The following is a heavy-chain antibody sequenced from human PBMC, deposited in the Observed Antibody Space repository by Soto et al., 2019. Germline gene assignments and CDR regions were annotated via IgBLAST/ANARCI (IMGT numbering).Heavy chain of an antibody. J-gene: IGHJ5*02. D-gene: IGHD5-18*01. CDR3: ARVRGYSYGLFWP. Sequence: PSETLSLTCTVSGGSISSGDYYWSWIRQPPGKGLEWIGYIYYSGSTYYNPSLKSRVTISVDTSKNQFSLKLSSVTAADTAVYYCARVRGYSYGLFWPWGQGTLVTVSS. V-gene: IGHV4-30-4*01. CDR1: GGSISSGDYY. CDR2: IYYSGST.